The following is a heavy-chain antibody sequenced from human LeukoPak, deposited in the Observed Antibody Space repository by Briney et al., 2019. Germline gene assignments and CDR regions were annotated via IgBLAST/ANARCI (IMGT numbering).Heavy chain of an antibody. V-gene: IGHV3-23*01. CDR2: IEVGGNST. D-gene: IGHD4-11*01. CDR1: GVIFGDVA. Sequence: GGSLRLSCAASGVIFGDVAMDWGRQAPRKGLECISGIEVGGNSTHYADSVKGRFTTSRDNPRSTLYLGMENLRVEDTAIYYCAQDTYSSPYSFDSWGQGTLVIVSS. CDR3: AQDTYSSPYSFDS. J-gene: IGHJ4*02.